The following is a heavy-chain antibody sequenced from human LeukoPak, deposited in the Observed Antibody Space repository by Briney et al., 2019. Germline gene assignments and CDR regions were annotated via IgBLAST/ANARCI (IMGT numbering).Heavy chain of an antibody. D-gene: IGHD2-15*01. CDR1: GYTFTSYG. CDR2: ISAYNGNT. CDR3: ARTPYCSGGSCHNWFDP. V-gene: IGHV1-18*01. Sequence: ASVKVSCKASGYTFTSYGISWVRQAPGQGLEWMGWISAYNGNTNYAQKLQGRVTMTTDTSTSTAYMELRSLRSDDTAVYYCARTPYCSGGSCHNWFDPWGQGTLVTVSS. J-gene: IGHJ5*02.